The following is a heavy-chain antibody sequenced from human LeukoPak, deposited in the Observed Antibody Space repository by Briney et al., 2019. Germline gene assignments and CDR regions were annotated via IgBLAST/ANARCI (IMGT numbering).Heavy chain of an antibody. CDR2: ISTNGGST. D-gene: IGHD3-10*01. V-gene: IGHV3-64*02. CDR3: ARGFRFYGSGIDY. J-gene: IGHJ4*02. Sequence: GGSLRLSCAASGFTFSEYNMHWVRQAPGKGLEYVSAISTNGGSTHYADSVKGRFTISRDDPKSTLDLQMGSLRPEDMAVYYCARGFRFYGSGIDYWGQGTLVTVPS. CDR1: GFTFSEYN.